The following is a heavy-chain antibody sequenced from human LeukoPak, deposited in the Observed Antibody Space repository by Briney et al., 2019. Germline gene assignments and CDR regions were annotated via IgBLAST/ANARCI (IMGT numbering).Heavy chain of an antibody. D-gene: IGHD4-17*01. CDR1: GYTFTSYG. CDR3: VMSGDYVYRGVY. J-gene: IGHJ4*02. CDR2: TNPNSGGT. Sequence: ASVKVSCXASGYTFTSYGISWVRQAPGQGLEWMGWTNPNSGGTNYAQKFQGRVTMTRDTSISTAYMELSRLRSDDTAVYYCVMSGDYVYRGVYWGQGTLVTVSS. V-gene: IGHV1-2*02.